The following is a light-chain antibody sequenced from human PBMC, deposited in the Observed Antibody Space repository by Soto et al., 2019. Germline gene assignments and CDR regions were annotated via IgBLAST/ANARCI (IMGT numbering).Light chain of an antibody. CDR3: QQYGSSPIT. V-gene: IGKV3-20*01. Sequence: EIVMTQSPATLSVSPGESATLSCRASQSVTSTYLAWYQQKPGQAPRLLIYGASSRATGIPDRFSGSGSGTDFTLTISRLEPEDFAVYYCQQYGSSPITFGQGTR. CDR2: GAS. J-gene: IGKJ5*01. CDR1: QSVTSTY.